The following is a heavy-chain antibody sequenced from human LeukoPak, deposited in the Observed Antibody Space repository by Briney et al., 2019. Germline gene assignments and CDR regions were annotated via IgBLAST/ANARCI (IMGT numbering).Heavy chain of an antibody. D-gene: IGHD4-17*01. Sequence: GGSLRLSCAASGFTFSDYYMSWIRQAPGKGLEWVSYISSSSSYTNYADSVKGRFTISRDNAKNSLYLQMNSLRAEDTAVYYCAKISGDYVCDYWGQGTLVTVSS. CDR3: AKISGDYVCDY. CDR2: ISSSSSYT. J-gene: IGHJ4*02. V-gene: IGHV3-11*03. CDR1: GFTFSDYY.